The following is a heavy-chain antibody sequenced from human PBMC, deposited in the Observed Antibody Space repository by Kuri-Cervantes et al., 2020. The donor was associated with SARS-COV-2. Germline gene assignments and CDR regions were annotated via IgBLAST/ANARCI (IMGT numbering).Heavy chain of an antibody. Sequence: GGSLRLSCAASGFTFSGYSMSWVRQAPGKGLEWVSAISGSGGSTYYADSVKGRFTISRDNSKNTLYLQMNSLRAGDTAAYYCAKGLIYYDTGVTVWGQGTTVTVSS. D-gene: IGHD3-22*01. CDR1: GFTFSGYS. CDR3: AKGLIYYDTGVTV. J-gene: IGHJ6*02. V-gene: IGHV3-23*01. CDR2: ISGSGGST.